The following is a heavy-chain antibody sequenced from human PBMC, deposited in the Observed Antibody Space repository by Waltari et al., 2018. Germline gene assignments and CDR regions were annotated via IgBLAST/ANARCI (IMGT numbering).Heavy chain of an antibody. CDR2: IYYSGGP. CDR3: AREGGSGSYYRGWFDP. V-gene: IGHV4-59*11. CDR1: GGSISSHY. Sequence: QVQLQESGPGLVKPSETLSLTCTVSGGSISSHYWSWIRQPPGQGLEWIGYIYYSGGPNYHPSLKSRVTISVDTSKNQFSLKLSSVTAADTAVYYCAREGGSGSYYRGWFDPWGQGTLVTVSS. D-gene: IGHD3-10*01. J-gene: IGHJ5*02.